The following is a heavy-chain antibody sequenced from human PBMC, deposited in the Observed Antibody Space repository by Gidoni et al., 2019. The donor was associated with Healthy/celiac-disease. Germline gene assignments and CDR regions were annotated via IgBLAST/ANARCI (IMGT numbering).Heavy chain of an antibody. CDR3: AKILGELSLQIPYFDY. CDR1: GFPFITSA. CDR2: ISGSGGST. D-gene: IGHD3-16*02. V-gene: IGHV3-23*01. Sequence: EVQLLESGGGLVQPWGSLRLSCSASGFPFITSAMSWVRQAPGKGLEWVSAISGSGGSTYYADSVKGRFTISRDNSKNTLYLQMNSLRAEDTAVYYCAKILGELSLQIPYFDYWGQGTLVTVSS. J-gene: IGHJ4*02.